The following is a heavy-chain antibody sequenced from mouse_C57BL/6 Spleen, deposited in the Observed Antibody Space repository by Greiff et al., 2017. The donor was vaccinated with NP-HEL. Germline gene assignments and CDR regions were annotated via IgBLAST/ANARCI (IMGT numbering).Heavy chain of an antibody. D-gene: IGHD2-5*01. J-gene: IGHJ4*01. Sequence: EVQLVESGGGLVQPKGSLKLSCAASGFTFNTYAMHWVRQAPGKGLEWVARIRSKSSNYATYYADSVKDRFTISRDDSQSMLYLQMNNLKTEDTAMYYCVRDDDSNYVDYYAMDYWGQGTSVTVSS. V-gene: IGHV10-3*01. CDR3: VRDDDSNYVDYYAMDY. CDR2: IRSKSSNYAT. CDR1: GFTFNTYA.